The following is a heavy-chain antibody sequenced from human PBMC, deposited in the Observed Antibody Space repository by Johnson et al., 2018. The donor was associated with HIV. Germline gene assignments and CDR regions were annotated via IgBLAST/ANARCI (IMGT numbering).Heavy chain of an antibody. CDR2: IGTAGDT. J-gene: IGHJ3*02. V-gene: IGHV3-13*01. Sequence: VQLVESGGGLVQPGGSLRLSCAASGFSVSTYDMHWVRQATGKGLDWVSVIGTAGDTNYLGSVKGRFTISRDYAKNSLYLQMNSLRAEDTAVYYCARDQGWGDAFDIWGQGTMVIVSS. CDR1: GFSVSTYD. D-gene: IGHD3-16*01. CDR3: ARDQGWGDAFDI.